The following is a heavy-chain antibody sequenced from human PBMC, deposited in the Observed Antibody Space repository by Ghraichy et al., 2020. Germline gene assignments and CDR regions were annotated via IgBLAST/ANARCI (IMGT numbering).Heavy chain of an antibody. CDR2: IKQDGSEK. CDR1: GFTFSSSW. V-gene: IGHV3-7*01. D-gene: IGHD2-15*01. Sequence: GGSLRLSCAASGFTFSSSWMSWVRQAPGKGLEWVAHIKQDGSEKYYVDSVTGRFTISRDNAKNSLYLQMNSLRAEDTAVYHCARHCSGGNCYAHYWGQGTLVTVSS. J-gene: IGHJ4*02. CDR3: ARHCSGGNCYAHY.